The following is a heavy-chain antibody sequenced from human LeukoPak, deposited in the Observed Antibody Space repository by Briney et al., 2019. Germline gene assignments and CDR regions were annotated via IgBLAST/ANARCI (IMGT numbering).Heavy chain of an antibody. CDR3: ANSKIGLMRAFDI. CDR2: IWYDGSNK. CDR1: GFTFSSYG. D-gene: IGHD2-2*01. J-gene: IGHJ3*02. Sequence: GGSLRLSCAASGFTFSSYGMHWVRQAPGKGLEWAAVIWYDGSNKYYADSVKGRFTISRDNSKNTLYLQMNSLRAEDTAVYYCANSKIGLMRAFDIWAKGQWSPSLQ. V-gene: IGHV3-33*06.